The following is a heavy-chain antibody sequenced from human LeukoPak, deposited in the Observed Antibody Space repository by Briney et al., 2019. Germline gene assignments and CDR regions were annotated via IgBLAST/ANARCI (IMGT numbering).Heavy chain of an antibody. CDR3: ARGREEQLERYNWFDP. V-gene: IGHV4-39*07. CDR2: IYYSGST. D-gene: IGHD6-13*01. Sequence: SETLSLTCTVSGGSISSSSYYWGWIRQPPGKGLEWIGSIYYSGSTYYNPSLKSRVTISVDTSKNQFSLKLSSVTAADTAVYYCARGREEQLERYNWFDPWGQGTLVTVSS. J-gene: IGHJ5*02. CDR1: GGSISSSSYY.